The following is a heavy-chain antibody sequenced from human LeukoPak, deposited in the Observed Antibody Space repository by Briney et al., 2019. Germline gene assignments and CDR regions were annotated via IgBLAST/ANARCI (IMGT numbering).Heavy chain of an antibody. J-gene: IGHJ3*02. CDR1: GFTFSSYS. CDR3: ARDGLHLGLGAFDI. Sequence: PGGSLRLSCAASGFTFSSYSMNWVRQAPGKGLEWVSSISSSSYIYYADSVKGRFTISRDNAKNSLYLQMNSLRAEDTAVYYCARDGLHLGLGAFDIWGQGTMVTVSS. D-gene: IGHD3-16*01. CDR2: ISSSSYI. V-gene: IGHV3-21*01.